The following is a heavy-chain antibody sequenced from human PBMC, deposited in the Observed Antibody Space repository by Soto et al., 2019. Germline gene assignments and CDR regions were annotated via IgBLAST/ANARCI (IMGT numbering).Heavy chain of an antibody. J-gene: IGHJ5*02. Sequence: EVPLVESGGGLVQPGGSLRLSCVASGFTLSGYAMNWVRQAPGKGLEWISYISSSSSNIQYAGSVKGRFTISRDNAKNSLHLQINSLRDEDTAVYYCARDCSLGSRYCRWFDPCGQGTLVTVSS. CDR3: ARDCSLGSRYCRWFDP. CDR1: GFTLSGYA. D-gene: IGHD2-15*01. V-gene: IGHV3-48*02. CDR2: ISSSSSNI.